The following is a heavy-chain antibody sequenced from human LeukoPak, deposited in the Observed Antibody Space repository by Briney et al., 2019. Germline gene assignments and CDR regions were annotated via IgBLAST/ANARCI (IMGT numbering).Heavy chain of an antibody. CDR2: ISAYNGNT. V-gene: IGHV1-18*01. CDR3: VRDTAHLAAAGAEPFDY. Sequence: AASVKVSCKASGYTFTSYGISWVRQAPGQGLEWMGWISAYNGNTNYAQKLQGRVTMTTDTSTSTAYMELRSLRSDDTAVYYCVRDTAHLAAAGAEPFDYWGQGTLVTVSS. CDR1: GYTFTSYG. J-gene: IGHJ4*02. D-gene: IGHD6-13*01.